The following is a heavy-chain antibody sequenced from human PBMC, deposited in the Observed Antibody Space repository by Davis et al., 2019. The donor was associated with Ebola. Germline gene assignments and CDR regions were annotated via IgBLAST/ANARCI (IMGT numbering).Heavy chain of an antibody. V-gene: IGHV4-59*08. Sequence: PSETLSLTCTVSGGSMSGFLWLWIRQPPGKGLEWIGHVSDSGSTTYSPSLQSRVSISVDTSKNQFSLKLNSVTAADTAVYYCLRSHGGHWGQGTLVIVSS. D-gene: IGHD2-15*01. CDR1: GGSMSGFL. CDR3: LRSHGGH. J-gene: IGHJ4*02. CDR2: VSDSGST.